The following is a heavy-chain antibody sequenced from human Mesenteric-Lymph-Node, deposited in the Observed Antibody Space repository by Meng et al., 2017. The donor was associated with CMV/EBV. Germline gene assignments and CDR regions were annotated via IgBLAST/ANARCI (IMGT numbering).Heavy chain of an antibody. Sequence: GESLKISCAASGFTFSSYAMHWVRQAPGKGLEWVANINQDGSEKYYVDSVKGRFTISRDNARNSLFLQMNNLRDEDTAVYYCARLPITVIEYYFDYWGQGTLVTVSS. CDR2: INQDGSEK. CDR1: GFTFSSYA. J-gene: IGHJ4*02. CDR3: ARLPITVIEYYFDY. V-gene: IGHV3-7*01. D-gene: IGHD3-22*01.